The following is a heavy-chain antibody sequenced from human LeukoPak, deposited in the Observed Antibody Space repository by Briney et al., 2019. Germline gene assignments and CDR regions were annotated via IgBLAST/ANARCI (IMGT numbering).Heavy chain of an antibody. Sequence: PRGSLRLSCAASGFSSSSYPTNWVRHAPGKELEWISCMSSRSEHINYGDSMRDRPTTPRDNAKHSVYLDMDSLKAEDTAVYYCVRGRWEEQRGPFFSYTDVWGKGTTVTVSS. V-gene: IGHV3-21*06. J-gene: IGHJ6*03. CDR1: GFSSSSYP. D-gene: IGHD6-25*01. CDR2: MSSRSEHI. CDR3: VRGRWEEQRGPFFSYTDV.